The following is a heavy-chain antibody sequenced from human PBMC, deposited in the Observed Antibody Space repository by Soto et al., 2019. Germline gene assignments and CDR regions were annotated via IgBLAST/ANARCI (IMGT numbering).Heavy chain of an antibody. J-gene: IGHJ6*03. CDR3: ARARRYSVTKFDQREYYYYYYYMDV. CDR1: GFTFSDYY. V-gene: IGHV3-11*01. D-gene: IGHD5-18*01. CDR2: ISSSGSTI. Sequence: GGSLRLSCAASGFTFSDYYMSWIRQAPGKGLEWVSYISSSGSTIYYADSVKGRFTISRDNAKNSLYLQMNSLRAEDTAVYYCARARRYSVTKFDQREYYYYYYYMDVWGKGTTVTVSS.